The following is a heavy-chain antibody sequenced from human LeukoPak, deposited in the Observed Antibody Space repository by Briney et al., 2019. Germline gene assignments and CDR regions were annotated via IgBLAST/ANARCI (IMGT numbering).Heavy chain of an antibody. J-gene: IGHJ5*02. CDR1: GGSISSYY. Sequence: SETLSLTCTVSGGSISSYYWSWIRQPPGKGLEWIGYIYYSGSTNYNPSLKSRVTISVDTSKNQFSLKLSSVTAADTAVFYCARGDFWFDPWGQGTLVTVSS. CDR2: IYYSGST. CDR3: ARGDFWFDP. V-gene: IGHV4-59*01.